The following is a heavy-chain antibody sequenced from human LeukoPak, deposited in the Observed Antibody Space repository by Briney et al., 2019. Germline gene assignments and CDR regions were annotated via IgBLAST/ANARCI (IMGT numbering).Heavy chain of an antibody. J-gene: IGHJ3*02. CDR2: ISACNGNT. CDR1: GYTFTSYG. CDR3: ASNPTPYDAFDI. Sequence: GASVKVSCKASGYTFTSYGISWVRQAPGQGLEWMGWISACNGNTNYAQKLQGRVTMTTDTSTSTAYMELRSLRSDDTAVYYCASNPTPYDAFDIWGQGTMVTVSS. V-gene: IGHV1-18*01.